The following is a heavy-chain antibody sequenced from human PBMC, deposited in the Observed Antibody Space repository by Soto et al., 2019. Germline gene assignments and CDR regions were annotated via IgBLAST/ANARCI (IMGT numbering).Heavy chain of an antibody. CDR2: ISNTGTT. Sequence: SETLSLTCTVSGGSINSDYWSWIRRPAGKGLEWIGRISNTGTTNYDPSLKSRVTISVDTSKNQFSLKLSSVTAADTAVYYCARGEGKVVRFLEWSRNWFDPWGQGTLVTVSS. CDR1: GGSINSDY. CDR3: ARGEGKVVRFLEWSRNWFDP. D-gene: IGHD3-3*01. V-gene: IGHV4-4*07. J-gene: IGHJ5*02.